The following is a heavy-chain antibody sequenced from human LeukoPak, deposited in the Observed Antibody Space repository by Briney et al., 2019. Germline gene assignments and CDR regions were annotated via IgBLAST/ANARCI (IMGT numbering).Heavy chain of an antibody. V-gene: IGHV3-23*01. Sequence: GGSLRLSCAASGFIFNNYAMTWVRQAPGKGLEWVSGISGSGDSTFYADSVKGRFTISRDNSKNTLDLQMNSLRAEDTAGYYCAKSRSSRVSCYNYWGQGTLVTVSS. CDR3: AKSRSSRVSCYNY. J-gene: IGHJ4*02. CDR1: GFIFNNYA. CDR2: ISGSGDST. D-gene: IGHD2-2*02.